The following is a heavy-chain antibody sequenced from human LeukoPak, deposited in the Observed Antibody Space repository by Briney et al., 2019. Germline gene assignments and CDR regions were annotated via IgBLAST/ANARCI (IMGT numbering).Heavy chain of an antibody. CDR3: ARDEDRSTWYGVDY. J-gene: IGHJ4*02. Sequence: GGSLRLSCAASGFTFSSYSMDWVRQAPGKGLEWVSSISSSSNYIYSADSVKGLFTISRDNAKSSLYLQMNGLRAEDTAVYYCARDEDRSTWYGVDYWGQGTLVTVSS. CDR2: ISSSSNYI. V-gene: IGHV3-21*01. D-gene: IGHD6-13*01. CDR1: GFTFSSYS.